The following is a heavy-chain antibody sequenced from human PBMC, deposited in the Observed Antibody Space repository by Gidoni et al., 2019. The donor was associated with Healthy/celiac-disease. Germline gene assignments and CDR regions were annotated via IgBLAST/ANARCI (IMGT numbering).Heavy chain of an antibody. CDR1: GFTFSSYG. J-gene: IGHJ6*02. V-gene: IGHV3-30*18. CDR3: AKVGSSGTNRYGMDV. D-gene: IGHD6-19*01. Sequence: QVQLVESGGGVVQPGRSLRLSCAASGFTFSSYGMHWVRQAPGKGLGWVAVISYDGSNKYYADSVKGRFTISRDNSKNTLYLQMNSLRAEDTAVYYCAKVGSSGTNRYGMDVWGQGTTVTVSS. CDR2: ISYDGSNK.